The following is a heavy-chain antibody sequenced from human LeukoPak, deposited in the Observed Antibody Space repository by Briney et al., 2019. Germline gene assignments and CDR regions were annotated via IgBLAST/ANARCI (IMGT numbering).Heavy chain of an antibody. CDR1: NYSISSNYY. V-gene: IGHV4-38-2*01. Sequence: SETLSLTCAVSNYSISSNYYWGWIRQPPGKGLEWIGCIYRSGSAYYNPSLKGRVTISVDTSKNQFSLKLISVTAADTAVYYCARTAVRCYFDFWGRGSLGTLSS. CDR2: IYRSGSA. D-gene: IGHD6-19*01. J-gene: IGHJ2*01. CDR3: ARTAVRCYFDF.